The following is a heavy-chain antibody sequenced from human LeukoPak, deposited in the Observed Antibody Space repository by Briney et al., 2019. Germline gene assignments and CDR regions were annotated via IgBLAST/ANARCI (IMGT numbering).Heavy chain of an antibody. Sequence: ATVKVSCKVSGYTLTELSMHWVRQAPGKGLEWMGGFDPEDGETIYAQKFQGRVTMTEDTSTDTAYMELSSLRSEDTAVYYCATYHPMTRYYFDYWGQGTLVTVSS. D-gene: IGHD3-16*02. J-gene: IGHJ4*02. CDR1: GYTLTELS. V-gene: IGHV1-24*01. CDR2: FDPEDGET. CDR3: ATYHPMTRYYFDY.